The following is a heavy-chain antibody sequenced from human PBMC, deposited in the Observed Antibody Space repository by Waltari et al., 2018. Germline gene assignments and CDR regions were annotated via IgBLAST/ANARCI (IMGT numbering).Heavy chain of an antibody. D-gene: IGHD3-16*01. Sequence: QVQLHESGPGLVQPSETLSLACSVSGDSVVSNDWSWIRQSAGKGMEWIGRIYVGGTTNYTPALSGRVSMSVDMSKNQIFLKIMSVTAADTGVYYCARETRHGDWFDPWGQGTLVTFSS. J-gene: IGHJ5*02. CDR2: IYVGGTT. CDR3: ARETRHGDWFDP. CDR1: GDSVVSND. V-gene: IGHV4-4*07.